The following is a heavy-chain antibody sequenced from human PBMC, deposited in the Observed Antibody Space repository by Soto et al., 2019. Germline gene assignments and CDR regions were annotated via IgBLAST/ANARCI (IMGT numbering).Heavy chain of an antibody. Sequence: GESLKISCKGSVYTFASVWIGWVRQMPGKGLEWTGIIFPTDSTTIYSPSFQGQVTISADKSINTAYLQWSSLKASDTAMYYCARAVVGYCSSASCPADFWGQGSLVTVSS. CDR2: IFPTDSTT. D-gene: IGHD2-2*01. CDR1: VYTFASVW. V-gene: IGHV5-51*01. J-gene: IGHJ4*02. CDR3: ARAVVGYCSSASCPADF.